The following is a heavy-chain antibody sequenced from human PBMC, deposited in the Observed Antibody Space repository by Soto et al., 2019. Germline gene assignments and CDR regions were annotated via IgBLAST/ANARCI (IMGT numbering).Heavy chain of an antibody. V-gene: IGHV3-7*03. Sequence: EVQLVEYGGGLVQPGGSLRLSCAASGFTFSSYWMSWVLQAPGKGLEWAANIKQDGSEKYYVDSVKGRFTISRDNAKNSLYLQMNSLRAEDTAVYYCASYVYYDSSGYYYSKSFDYWGQGTLVTVSS. CDR1: GFTFSSYW. CDR2: IKQDGSEK. D-gene: IGHD3-22*01. CDR3: ASYVYYDSSGYYYSKSFDY. J-gene: IGHJ4*02.